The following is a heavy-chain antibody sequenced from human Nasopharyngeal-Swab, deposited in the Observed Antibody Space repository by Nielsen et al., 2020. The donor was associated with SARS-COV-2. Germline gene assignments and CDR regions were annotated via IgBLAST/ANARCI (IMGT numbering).Heavy chain of an antibody. V-gene: IGHV1-69*13. D-gene: IGHD1-1*01. CDR2: IIPIFGTA. Sequence: SSVKVSCKASGGTFSSYAISWVRQAPGQGLEWMGGIIPIFGTANYAQKFQGRVTTTADESTSTAYMELSSLRSEDTAVYYCARDGYGNGAFDIWGQGTMVTVSS. CDR1: GGTFSSYA. J-gene: IGHJ3*02. CDR3: ARDGYGNGAFDI.